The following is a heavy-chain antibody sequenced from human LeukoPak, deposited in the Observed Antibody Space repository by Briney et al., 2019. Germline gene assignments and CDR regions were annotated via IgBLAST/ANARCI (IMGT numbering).Heavy chain of an antibody. CDR3: ARGGYSYTWPPSYYYGMDV. D-gene: IGHD5-18*01. J-gene: IGHJ6*02. CDR1: GFTFSNAW. Sequence: PGGSLRLSCAASGFTFSNAWMSWVRQAPGKGLEWVANLKEDGSEKYYVDSVKGRFTISRDNTKNSLYLQMNSLRADDTAVYYCARGGYSYTWPPSYYYGMDVWGQGTTVTASS. V-gene: IGHV3-7*05. CDR2: LKEDGSEK.